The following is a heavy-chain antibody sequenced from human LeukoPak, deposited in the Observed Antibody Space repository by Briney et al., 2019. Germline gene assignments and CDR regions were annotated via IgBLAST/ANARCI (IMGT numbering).Heavy chain of an antibody. J-gene: IGHJ5*01. D-gene: IGHD5-12*01. V-gene: IGHV4-59*01. CDR1: GAPISSYY. CDR2: IPYSGST. Sequence: SETLSLTCTVSGAPISSYYWSWIRQPPGKGLEWIGYIPYSGSTNYNPSLKSRVTISIDTSKNQLSLKVRSVTAADTAVYYCARVRSGSIDSWGQGTLVTVSS. CDR3: ARVRSGSIDS.